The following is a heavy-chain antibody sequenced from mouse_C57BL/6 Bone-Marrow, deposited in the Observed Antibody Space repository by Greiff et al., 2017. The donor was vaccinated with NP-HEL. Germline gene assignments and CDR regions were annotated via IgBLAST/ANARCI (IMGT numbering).Heavy chain of an antibody. V-gene: IGHV1-80*01. J-gene: IGHJ4*01. CDR2: IYPGDGAT. CDR1: GSAFSSSW. D-gene: IGHD2-3*01. CDR3: ARRCYEAMDY. Sequence: QVQLQQSGAELVKPGASVKISCKASGSAFSSSWMNWVKQRPGKGLEWIGQIYPGDGATNYNGKFKGKATLTADTSSSTAYMQLSSLTSEDSAVYFCARRCYEAMDYWGQGTSVTVSS.